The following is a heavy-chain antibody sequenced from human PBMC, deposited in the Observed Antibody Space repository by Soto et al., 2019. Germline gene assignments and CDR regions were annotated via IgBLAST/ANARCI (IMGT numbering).Heavy chain of an antibody. V-gene: IGHV1-18*01. J-gene: IGHJ5*02. D-gene: IGHD6-19*01. CDR2: ISAYNGNT. CDR1: GYTFTTYG. Sequence: QVQLVQSGAEVKKPGASVKVSCKASGYTFTTYGINWVQQAPGQGLEWMGWISAYNGNTNYAQKLQGRVTMTTDTSTSTAYMELRSLRSDDTAVYYCARDRGQWLSKGEFDPWGQGTLVTVSS. CDR3: ARDRGQWLSKGEFDP.